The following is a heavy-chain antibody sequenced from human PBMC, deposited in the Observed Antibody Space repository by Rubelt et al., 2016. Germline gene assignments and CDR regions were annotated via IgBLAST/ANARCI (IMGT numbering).Heavy chain of an antibody. J-gene: IGHJ6*02. D-gene: IGHD6-13*01. CDR2: INHSGST. Sequence: QVQLQQWGAGLLKPSETLSLTCAVYGGSFSGYYWSWIRQPPGKGLEWIGEINHSGSTNYNPSLKSRVTISVDTSKNQFSRKLSSGTAADTAVDYWARGRRGSSSWLGRDYYGMDVWGQGTTVTVSS. V-gene: IGHV4-34*01. CDR3: ARGRRGSSSWLGRDYYGMDV. CDR1: GGSFSGYY.